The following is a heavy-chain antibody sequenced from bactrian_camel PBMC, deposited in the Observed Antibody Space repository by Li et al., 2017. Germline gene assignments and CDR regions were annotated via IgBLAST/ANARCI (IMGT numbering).Heavy chain of an antibody. CDR2: IDPSGQT. CDR1: GDIHDIYRA. V-gene: IGHV3S55*01. CDR3: AASPCPVRWWIVVGYKY. J-gene: IGHJ4*01. Sequence: VQLVESGGDSVQAGGSLTLSCAVSGDIHDIYRADCMGWFRQAPGKEREDVAAIDPSGQTRYSDSAKGRLTISKDNANHTLSLQMNSLTLDDTAIYTCAASPCPVRWWIVVGYKYRGQGTQVTVS. D-gene: IGHD3*01.